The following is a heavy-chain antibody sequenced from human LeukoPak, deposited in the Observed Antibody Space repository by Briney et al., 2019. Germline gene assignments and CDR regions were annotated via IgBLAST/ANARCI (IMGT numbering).Heavy chain of an antibody. D-gene: IGHD6-19*01. V-gene: IGHV4-34*01. CDR3: ARSSGWSLNDAFDI. CDR1: GGSFSGYY. J-gene: IGHJ3*02. CDR2: INHSGST. Sequence: SETLSLTCAVYGGSFSGYYWSWIRQPPGKGLEWIGEINHSGSTNYNPSLKSRVTISVDTSKNQFSLKLSSVTAADTAVYYCARSSGWSLNDAFDIWGQGTMVTVSS.